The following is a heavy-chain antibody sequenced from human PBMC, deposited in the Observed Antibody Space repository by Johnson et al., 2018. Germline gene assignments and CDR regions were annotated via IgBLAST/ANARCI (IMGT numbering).Heavy chain of an antibody. Sequence: VQLVQSGGVVVQPGGSLRLSCAASGFTFDDYTMHWVRHAPGKGLEWVSLISWDGGSTYYADSVKGRFTISRDNSKNSLYLQMNSLRTEDTALYYWAKDIDVEGANYGRDVWGQGTKVTVPS. D-gene: IGHD1-26*01. CDR2: ISWDGGST. CDR1: GFTFDDYT. J-gene: IGHJ6*02. CDR3: AKDIDVEGANYGRDV. V-gene: IGHV3-43*01.